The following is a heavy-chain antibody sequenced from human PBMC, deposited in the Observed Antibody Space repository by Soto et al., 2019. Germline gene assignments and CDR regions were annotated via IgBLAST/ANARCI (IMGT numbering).Heavy chain of an antibody. CDR1: GGSINSDDSY. D-gene: IGHD5-12*01. Sequence: SETLSLTCTVSGGSINSDDSYWSWLRQPPGRGLEWIGCIYDSETTYYNPSLKSRVTISVATSKNQFSLKLNSVTAADTAVYYCARDRQSEIVAMLASNSMDVWGQGTTVTVSS. V-gene: IGHV4-30-4*01. CDR2: IYDSETT. CDR3: ARDRQSEIVAMLASNSMDV. J-gene: IGHJ6*02.